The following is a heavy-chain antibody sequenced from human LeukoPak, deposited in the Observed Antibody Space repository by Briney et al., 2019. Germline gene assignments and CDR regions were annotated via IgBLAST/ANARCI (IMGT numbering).Heavy chain of an antibody. CDR2: ISGSGGDT. CDR3: AKTTAGYSSGRYPGWPIDY. CDR1: GFTFRSYA. Sequence: GGSLRLSCAASGFTFRSYAIYWVRQAPGKGLEWVSGISGSGGDTYFADSVKGRFTISRDNSKDTVFLQMDSLRAEDTAVYYCAKTTAGYSSGRYPGWPIDYWGQGTLVTVSS. J-gene: IGHJ4*02. D-gene: IGHD6-19*01. V-gene: IGHV3-23*01.